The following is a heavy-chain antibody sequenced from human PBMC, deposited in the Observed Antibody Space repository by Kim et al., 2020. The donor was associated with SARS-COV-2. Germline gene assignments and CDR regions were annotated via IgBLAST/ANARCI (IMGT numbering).Heavy chain of an antibody. CDR2: ISAYNGNT. V-gene: IGHV1-18*01. J-gene: IGHJ5*02. D-gene: IGHD3-10*01. CDR3: ARDAPITMVQGVIIRFDP. CDR1: GYTFTSYG. Sequence: ASVKVSCKASGYTFTSYGISWVRQAPGQGLEWMGWISAYNGNTNYAQKLQGRVTMTTDTSTSTAYMELRSLRSDDTAVYYCARDAPITMVQGVIIRFDPWGQGRQVSVSS.